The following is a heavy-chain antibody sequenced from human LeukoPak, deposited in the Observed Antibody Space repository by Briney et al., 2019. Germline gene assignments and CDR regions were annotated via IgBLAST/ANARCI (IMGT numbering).Heavy chain of an antibody. CDR2: ISSSSSYI. CDR3: ARDSKGSGNLDY. V-gene: IGHV3-21*01. Sequence: GGPLRLSCAASGFTFCSYSMNWVRQAPGKGLEWVSSISSSSSYIYYADSVKGRFTISRDNAKNSLYLQMNSLRAEDTAVYYCARDSKGSGNLDYWGQGTLVTVSS. CDR1: GFTFCSYS. D-gene: IGHD3-10*01. J-gene: IGHJ4*02.